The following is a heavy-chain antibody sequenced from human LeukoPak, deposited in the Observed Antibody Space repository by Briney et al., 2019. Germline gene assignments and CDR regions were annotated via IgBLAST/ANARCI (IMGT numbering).Heavy chain of an antibody. V-gene: IGHV3-23*01. J-gene: IGHJ4*02. Sequence: PGGSLRLSCAASGFTFSNFAIRWVRQVPGKGLEWVSSIDGSGDKTHYPDSVRGRFTVSRDNSKNTLYLQMNSLRVEDTATYFCAKVQFNWGPIDYWGQGTPDIVSS. CDR3: AKVQFNWGPIDY. CDR2: IDGSGDKT. D-gene: IGHD7-27*01. CDR1: GFTFSNFA.